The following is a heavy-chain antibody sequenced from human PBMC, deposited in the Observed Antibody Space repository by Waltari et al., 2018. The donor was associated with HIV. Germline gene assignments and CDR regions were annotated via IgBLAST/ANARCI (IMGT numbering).Heavy chain of an antibody. CDR3: AIYTTNPLFDY. CDR1: GLPFSSSG. J-gene: IGHJ4*02. V-gene: IGHV3-33*01. D-gene: IGHD2-8*01. Sequence: QVQLVESGGGVVQPGRSLRLSCVSSGLPFSSSGMHWVRQAPGKGLDWVVVIWYDGSNRYYADSVKGRFTISRDNSKNTLYLQMNSLRVEDTAVYYCAIYTTNPLFDYWGQGTLVTVSS. CDR2: IWYDGSNR.